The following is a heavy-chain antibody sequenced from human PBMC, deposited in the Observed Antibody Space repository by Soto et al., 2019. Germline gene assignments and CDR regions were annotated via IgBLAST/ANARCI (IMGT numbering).Heavy chain of an antibody. Sequence: PSQTISLTCTVLGGSISGSYLSWIRQTPGKVLEWVRYIHYSAITNYNPSLKSRVTMSVDSAKNQFSLKLSSVTAADTAVYFCAKCRRTDAEGYSFDYWGQGALVTVSS. CDR2: IHYSAIT. D-gene: IGHD2-15*01. V-gene: IGHV4-59*01. J-gene: IGHJ4*02. CDR3: AKCRRTDAEGYSFDY. CDR1: GGSISGSY.